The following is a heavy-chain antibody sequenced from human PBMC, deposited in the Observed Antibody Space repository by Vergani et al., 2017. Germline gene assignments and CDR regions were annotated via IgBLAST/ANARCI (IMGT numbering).Heavy chain of an antibody. J-gene: IGHJ4*02. D-gene: IGHD1-26*01. V-gene: IGHV4-34*01. CDR1: GGSFSGYY. CDR2: IYHSGST. CDR3: ARRIVGAYFDY. Sequence: QVQLQQWGAGLLKPSETLSLTCAVYGGSFSGYYWSWIRQPPGKGLEWIGSIYHSGSTYYNPSLKSRVTISVDTSKNQFSLKLSSVTAADTAVYYCARRIVGAYFDYWGQGTLVTVSS.